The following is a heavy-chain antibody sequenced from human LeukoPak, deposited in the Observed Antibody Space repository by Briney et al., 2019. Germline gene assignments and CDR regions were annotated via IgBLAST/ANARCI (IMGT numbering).Heavy chain of an antibody. CDR3: ARGGTHDPRGGPYYFDY. CDR1: GDSVSSNSAA. CDR2: TYYRSKWYN. Sequence: SQTLSLTCAISGDSVSSNSAAWNWIRQSPSRGLEWLGRTYYRSKWYNDYAVSVKSRITINPDTSKNQFSLQLNSVTPEDTAVYYCARGGTHDPRGGPYYFDYWGQGTLVTVAS. D-gene: IGHD3-10*01. J-gene: IGHJ4*02. V-gene: IGHV6-1*01.